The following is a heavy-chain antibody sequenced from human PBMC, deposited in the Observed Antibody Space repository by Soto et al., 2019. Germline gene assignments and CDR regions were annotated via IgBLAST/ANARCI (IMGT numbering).Heavy chain of an antibody. CDR2: ISYDGSNK. V-gene: IGHV3-30-3*01. D-gene: IGHD1-26*01. J-gene: IGHJ3*02. Sequence: GGSLRLSCAASGFTFSSYAMHWVRQAPGKGLEWVAVISYDGSNKYYADSVKGRFTISRDNSKNTLYLQMNSLRAEDTAVYYCARDIGQWELPLGAFDIWGQGTMVTVSS. CDR1: GFTFSSYA. CDR3: ARDIGQWELPLGAFDI.